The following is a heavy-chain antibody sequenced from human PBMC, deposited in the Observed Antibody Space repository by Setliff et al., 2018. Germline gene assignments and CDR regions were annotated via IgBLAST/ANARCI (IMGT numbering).Heavy chain of an antibody. Sequence: PSETLSLTCTVSGGSISSGGYYWSWIRQHPGRGLEWIGYIYYSGSTYYNPSLKSRVTISVDTSKNQFSLKLSSGTAADAAVYYCARLGVRDGYKFDYWGRERWSPSPQ. V-gene: IGHV4-31*03. CDR1: GGSISSGGYY. CDR3: ARLGVRDGYKFDY. J-gene: IGHJ4*02. D-gene: IGHD5-12*01. CDR2: IYYSGST.